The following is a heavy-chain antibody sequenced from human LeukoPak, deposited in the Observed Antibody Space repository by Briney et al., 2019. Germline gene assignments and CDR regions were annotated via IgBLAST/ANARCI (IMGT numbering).Heavy chain of an antibody. Sequence: GGSLRLSCSASGFTFSSHAVNWVRQPPGKGLEWVSSISGGGGTTYYADSVKGRFTISRDNSKSTLYLQMNSLRADDTAVYYCAKVSDYVWGSYRYTYFDYWGQGTLVTVSS. CDR1: GFTFSSHA. CDR2: ISGGGGTT. V-gene: IGHV3-23*01. D-gene: IGHD3-16*02. CDR3: AKVSDYVWGSYRYTYFDY. J-gene: IGHJ4*02.